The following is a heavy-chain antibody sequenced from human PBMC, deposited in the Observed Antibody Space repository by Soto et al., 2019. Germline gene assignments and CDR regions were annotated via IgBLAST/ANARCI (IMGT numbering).Heavy chain of an antibody. CDR1: GGSISSGGYY. Sequence: SETLSLTCTVSGGSISSGGYYWSWIRQHPGKGLEWILYIYYSGSTNYNPSLKSRVTISVDTSKNQFSLKLSSVTAADTAVYYCARAVVVWTYSSSWSPIYYYYYGMDVWGQGTTVTVSS. CDR2: IYYSGST. J-gene: IGHJ6*02. CDR3: ARAVVVWTYSSSWSPIYYYYYGMDV. V-gene: IGHV4-31*03. D-gene: IGHD6-13*01.